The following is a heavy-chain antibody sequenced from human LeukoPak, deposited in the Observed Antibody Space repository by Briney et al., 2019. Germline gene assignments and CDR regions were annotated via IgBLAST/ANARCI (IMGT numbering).Heavy chain of an antibody. CDR1: GGSISSCSYY. CDR3: ARGVAMATSVVRTKQSNRFDP. D-gene: IGHD5-24*01. V-gene: IGHV4-39*07. CDR2: LNYCGTT. Sequence: SETLSLTCTVSGGSISSCSYYWGWIRQPPGKGLEWIGNLNYCGTTYYNPSLKSRVTISVDTSRNQFSLKLSSVTAADTAVYYCARGVAMATSVVRTKQSNRFDPWGQGTLATVSS. J-gene: IGHJ5*02.